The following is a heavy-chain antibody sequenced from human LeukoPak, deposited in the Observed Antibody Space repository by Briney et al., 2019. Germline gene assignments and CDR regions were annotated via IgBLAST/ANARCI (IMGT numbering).Heavy chain of an antibody. CDR1: GYTFTSYY. V-gene: IGHV1-46*01. D-gene: IGHD3-22*01. J-gene: IGHJ4*02. CDR3: ARSSGYYKSIDY. CDR2: ITPSDGST. Sequence: ASVKVSCKASGYTFTSYYMHWLRQAPGQGLEWMGIITPSDGSTTYAQKFQGRVTMTRDMSTSTVYMELSSLRSEDTAVYYCARSSGYYKSIDYWGQGTLVTVSS.